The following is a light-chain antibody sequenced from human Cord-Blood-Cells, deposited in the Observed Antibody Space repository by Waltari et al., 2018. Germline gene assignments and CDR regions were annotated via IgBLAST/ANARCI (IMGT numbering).Light chain of an antibody. CDR1: SANTGNNY. J-gene: IGLJ2*01. Sequence: QSVLTQPPSVSAAPGQKVTISCPGSSANTGNNYVSWYQQLPGTAPKLLIYDNNKRPSGMPDRFSGSKSGTSATLGITGLQTGDEADYYCGTWDSSLSVVFGGGTKLTVL. V-gene: IGLV1-51*01. CDR3: GTWDSSLSVV. CDR2: DNN.